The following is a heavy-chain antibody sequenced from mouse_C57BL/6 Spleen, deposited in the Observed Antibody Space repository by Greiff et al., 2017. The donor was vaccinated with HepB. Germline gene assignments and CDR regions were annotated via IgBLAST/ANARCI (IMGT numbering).Heavy chain of an antibody. CDR1: GFNIKDDY. CDR2: IDPENGDT. J-gene: IGHJ1*03. Sequence: EVQLQQSGAELVRPGASVKLSCTASGFNIKDDYMHWVKQRPEQGLEWIGWIDPENGDTEYASKFQGKATITADTSSNTAYLQLSSLTSEDTAVYYCTRVGNYVRNWYFDVWGTGTTVTVSS. D-gene: IGHD2-1*01. V-gene: IGHV14-4*01. CDR3: TRVGNYVRNWYFDV.